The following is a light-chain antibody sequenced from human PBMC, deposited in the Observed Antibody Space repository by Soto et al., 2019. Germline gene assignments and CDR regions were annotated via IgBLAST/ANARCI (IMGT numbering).Light chain of an antibody. CDR2: KIS. CDR3: MQATQCPYT. V-gene: IGKV2-24*01. J-gene: IGKJ2*01. Sequence: DIVMTQTPLSPPVTLGQPVSSSCRSSQSLVHCDCNTYLSWLHQRPSQPPRVLIYKISNRFSGVPDRFSGSGAGTDFTLTISRGEAEDFWVYYCMQATQCPYTFGQGTKLEIQ. CDR1: QSLVHCDCNTY.